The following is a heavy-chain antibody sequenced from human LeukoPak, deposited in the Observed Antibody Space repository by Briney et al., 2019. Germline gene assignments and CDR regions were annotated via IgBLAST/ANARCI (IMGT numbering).Heavy chain of an antibody. D-gene: IGHD1-1*01. CDR1: GFTFSDYY. V-gene: IGHV3-11*04. CDR2: ISSSGSSK. J-gene: IGHJ6*03. Sequence: GGSLRLSCAASGFTFSDYYMSWLRQAPGKGLEGVSYISSSGSSKYYADSVKGGFTIYRDNAKNSLYLQMTSLRAEDTAVYYCARVPGTTYYYYYMDVWGKGTTVTVSS. CDR3: ARVPGTTYYYYYMDV.